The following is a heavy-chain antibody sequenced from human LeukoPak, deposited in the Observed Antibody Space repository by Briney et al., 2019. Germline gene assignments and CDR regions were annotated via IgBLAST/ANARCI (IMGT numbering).Heavy chain of an antibody. Sequence: GGSLRLSCAASGFTFSSYAMSWVRQAPGKGLEWVSGISGSDGSTNYADSVKGRFTISRENSKNTLYLQMNSLRAEDTAVYYCAKDGPISGSYRFDYWGQGTLVTVSS. CDR2: ISGSDGST. V-gene: IGHV3-23*01. J-gene: IGHJ4*02. CDR3: AKDGPISGSYRFDY. D-gene: IGHD1-26*01. CDR1: GFTFSSYA.